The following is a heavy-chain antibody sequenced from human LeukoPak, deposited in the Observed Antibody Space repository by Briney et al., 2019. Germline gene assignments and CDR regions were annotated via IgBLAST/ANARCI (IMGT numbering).Heavy chain of an antibody. Sequence: PSETLSLTCIVSGASVITDDYYWGWVRQPPGKGLEWLGSTYRIPPLKSRVTISVDTSRNQFSLRLRSVTAADTALYYCARSSLIIAVAGTFYYYYMDVWGKGTTVTVSS. D-gene: IGHD6-19*01. CDR2: T. CDR3: ARSSLIIAVAGTFYYYYMDV. V-gene: IGHV4-39*07. CDR1: GASVITDDYY. J-gene: IGHJ6*03.